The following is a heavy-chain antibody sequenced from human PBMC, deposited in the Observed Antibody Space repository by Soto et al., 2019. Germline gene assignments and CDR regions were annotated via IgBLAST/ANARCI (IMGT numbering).Heavy chain of an antibody. Sequence: PSETLSLTCAVYGGSFRGYYWSWIRQPPGKGLEWIGEINHSGSTNYNPSLKSRVTISVDTSKNQFSLKLSSVTAADTAVYYCARAGTGLQLWSKRNWFDPWGQGTLVTVS. CDR2: INHSGST. V-gene: IGHV4-34*01. D-gene: IGHD5-18*01. CDR3: ARAGTGLQLWSKRNWFDP. J-gene: IGHJ5*02. CDR1: GGSFRGYY.